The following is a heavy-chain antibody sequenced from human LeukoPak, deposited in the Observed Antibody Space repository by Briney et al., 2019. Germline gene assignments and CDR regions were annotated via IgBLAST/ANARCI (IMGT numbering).Heavy chain of an antibody. J-gene: IGHJ4*02. CDR1: GFTFSIYG. CDR2: ISCRGGST. CDR3: EKDRPLRRYFDWHHVEGYFDY. D-gene: IGHD3-9*01. Sequence: GRSLRLSCGASGFTFSIYGMSWVRHPPGRGLEWVSAISCRGGSTYYADSVKGRSTISRDNSKNTLYPQMNSLSAEDTAVYYCEKDRPLRRYFDWHHVEGYFDYWGQGTLVTVSS. V-gene: IGHV3-23*01.